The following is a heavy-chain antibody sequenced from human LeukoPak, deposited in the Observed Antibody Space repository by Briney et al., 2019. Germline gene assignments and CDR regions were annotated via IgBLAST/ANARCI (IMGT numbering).Heavy chain of an antibody. D-gene: IGHD6-25*01. Sequence: KPGESLKISCKASGYNFFTYWIGWVRQMPGQGLEWVGIIYPPDSRTTYNPSFEGQVTMSADMSAGAAYLQWTSLRASDTAIYYCARAGVTAGRRLYSDYWGQGTLVTVSS. CDR1: GYNFFTYW. J-gene: IGHJ4*02. V-gene: IGHV5-51*01. CDR3: ARAGVTAGRRLYSDY. CDR2: IYPPDSRT.